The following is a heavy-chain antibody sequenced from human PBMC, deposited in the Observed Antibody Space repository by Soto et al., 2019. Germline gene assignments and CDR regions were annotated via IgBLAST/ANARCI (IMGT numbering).Heavy chain of an antibody. CDR2: TA. V-gene: IGHV1-69*01. CDR3: ARDRSRGPYYYYGMDV. D-gene: IGHD1-26*01. Sequence: TANYAQKFQGRVTITADESTSTAYMELSSLRSEDTDVYYCARDRSRGPYYYYGMDVWVQGTTVTVSS. J-gene: IGHJ6*02.